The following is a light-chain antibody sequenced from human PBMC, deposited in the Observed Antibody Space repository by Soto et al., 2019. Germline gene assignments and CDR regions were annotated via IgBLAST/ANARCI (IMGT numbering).Light chain of an antibody. J-gene: IGLJ1*01. CDR3: SSYTTSTSGV. CDR2: EVS. CDR1: SSDVGAFNY. V-gene: IGLV2-14*01. Sequence: QSAPTQPASVSGSPGQSITISCTGTSSDVGAFNYVSWHQQHPGKAPKLMIYEVSNRPSGVSNRFSGSKSGNTASLTISGLQAEDEADYYCSSYTTSTSGVFGTGTKLTFL.